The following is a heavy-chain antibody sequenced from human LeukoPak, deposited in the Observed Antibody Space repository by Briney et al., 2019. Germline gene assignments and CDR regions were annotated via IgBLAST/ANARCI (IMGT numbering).Heavy chain of an antibody. J-gene: IGHJ4*02. CDR3: ASLEMATTIDY. CDR1: GGTFSSYA. Sequence: SVKVSCKASGGTFSSYAISWVRQAPGQGLEWMGRIIPILGIANYAQKFQGRVTITADKSTSTAYMELSSLRSGDTAVYYCASLEMATTIDYWGQGTLVTVSS. V-gene: IGHV1-69*04. D-gene: IGHD5-24*01. CDR2: IIPILGIA.